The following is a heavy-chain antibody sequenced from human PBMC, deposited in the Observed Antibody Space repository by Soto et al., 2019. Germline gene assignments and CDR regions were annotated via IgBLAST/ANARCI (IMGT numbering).Heavy chain of an antibody. CDR1: GFTFSSYA. CDR2: ISGSGGST. V-gene: IGHV3-23*01. J-gene: IGHJ3*02. CDR3: AKWPGDAFDI. D-gene: IGHD3-10*01. Sequence: PGGPLRLSCSASGFTFSSYAMSWVRQAPGKGLEWVSAISGSGGSTYYADSVKGRFTISRDNSKNTLYLQMNSLRAEDTAVYYCAKWPGDAFDIWGQGTMVTVSS.